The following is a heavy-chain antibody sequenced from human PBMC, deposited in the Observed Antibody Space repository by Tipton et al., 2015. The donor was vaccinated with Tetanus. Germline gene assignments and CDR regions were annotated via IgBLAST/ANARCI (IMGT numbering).Heavy chain of an antibody. J-gene: IGHJ6*02. CDR2: ISFSGTT. V-gene: IGHV4-39*07. CDR1: GVSISSNSYY. CDR3: AREKGMDV. Sequence: TLSLTCTVSGVSISSNSYYWGWIRQPPGKGLEWIGYISFSGTTSYNFSLKGRVTISLDTSKNQFSLKMTSVTAADTAVYYCAREKGMDVWGRGTTVIVSS.